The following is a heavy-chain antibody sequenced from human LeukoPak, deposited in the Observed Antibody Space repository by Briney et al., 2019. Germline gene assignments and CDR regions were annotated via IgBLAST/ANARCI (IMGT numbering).Heavy chain of an antibody. D-gene: IGHD3-3*01. Sequence: GASVKVSCKASGGTFSSYAISWVRQAPGQGLEWMGGIIPIFGTANYAQKFQGRVTITADESTSTAYMELSSLRSEDTAVYYCARAPYYDFWSGYYSYYYYGMDVWGQGTTVTVSS. CDR3: ARAPYYDFWSGYYSYYYYGMDV. J-gene: IGHJ6*02. CDR2: IIPIFGTA. CDR1: GGTFSSYA. V-gene: IGHV1-69*13.